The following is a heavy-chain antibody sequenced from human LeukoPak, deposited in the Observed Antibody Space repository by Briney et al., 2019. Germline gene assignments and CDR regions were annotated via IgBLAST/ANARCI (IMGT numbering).Heavy chain of an antibody. Sequence: PGGSLRLSCTASGFTFSDYAMTWVRQAPGKGLEWVGFIRNKANGGTADYAASVKGRFTISRGDSKTIAYLQMNSLKTEDTAVYFCSRAYSTGWLGINDYWGQGVLVTVSS. D-gene: IGHD6-19*01. CDR3: SRAYSTGWLGINDY. V-gene: IGHV3-49*04. CDR2: IRNKANGGTA. J-gene: IGHJ4*02. CDR1: GFTFSDYA.